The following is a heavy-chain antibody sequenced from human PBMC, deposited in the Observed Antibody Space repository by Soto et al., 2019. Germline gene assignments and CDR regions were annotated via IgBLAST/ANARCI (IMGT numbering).Heavy chain of an antibody. CDR3: ARGRYYYDSSGYYATPMFDY. Sequence: SETLSLTCAVSGGSISSGGYSWSWIRQPPGKGLEWIGYIYYSGSTYYNPSLKSRVTISVDTSKNQFSLKLSSVTAADTAVYHCARGRYYYDSSGYYATPMFDYWGQGTLVTVSS. D-gene: IGHD3-22*01. CDR2: IYYSGST. J-gene: IGHJ4*02. CDR1: GGSISSGGYS. V-gene: IGHV4-30-2*05.